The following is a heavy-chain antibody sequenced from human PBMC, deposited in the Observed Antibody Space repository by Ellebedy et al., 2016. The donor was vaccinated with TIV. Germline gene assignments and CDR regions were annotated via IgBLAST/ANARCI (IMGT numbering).Heavy chain of an antibody. J-gene: IGHJ4*02. CDR3: AGSSTVVTEGGFDY. D-gene: IGHD4-23*01. V-gene: IGHV1-2*02. Sequence: ASVKVSCKASGYTFTSYYMHWVRQAPGQGLEWMGWINPNSGGTNYAQKFQGRVTMTRDTSISTAYMELSRLRSDDTAVYYCAGSSTVVTEGGFDYWGQGTLVTVSS. CDR2: INPNSGGT. CDR1: GYTFTSYY.